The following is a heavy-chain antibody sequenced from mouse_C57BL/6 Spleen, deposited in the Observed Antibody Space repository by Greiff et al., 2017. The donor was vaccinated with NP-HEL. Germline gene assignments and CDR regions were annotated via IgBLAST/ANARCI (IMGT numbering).Heavy chain of an antibody. D-gene: IGHD2-3*01. CDR2: IDPSDSYT. CDR1: GYTFTSYW. J-gene: IGHJ1*03. V-gene: IGHV1-50*01. Sequence: VQLQQPGAELVKPGASVKLSCKASGYTFTSYWMQWVKQRPGQGLEWIGEIDPSDSYTNCNQKFKGKATLTVDTSSSTAYMQLSSLTSEDSAVYYCARDGYYDVWGTGTTVTVSS. CDR3: ARDGYYDV.